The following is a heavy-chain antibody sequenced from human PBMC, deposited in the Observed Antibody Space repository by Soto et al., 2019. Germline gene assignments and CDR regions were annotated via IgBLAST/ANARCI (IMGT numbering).Heavy chain of an antibody. V-gene: IGHV3-23*01. CDR1: GFTFTAYA. CDR3: ASYVRGPVFYLDS. D-gene: IGHD3-10*02. CDR2: ISKNGDEE. J-gene: IGHJ4*02. Sequence: PGGSLRLSCAASGFTFTAYAMSWVRQAPGKGLEWVSVISKNGDEEYYADSVTGRFTISRDSSNNLLYLRMSSLRVEDTAVYYCASYVRGPVFYLDSWGQGTLVTVSS.